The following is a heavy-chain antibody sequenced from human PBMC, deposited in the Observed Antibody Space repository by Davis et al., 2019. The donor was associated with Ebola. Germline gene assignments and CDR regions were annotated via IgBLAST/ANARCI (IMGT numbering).Heavy chain of an antibody. V-gene: IGHV1-46*01. Sequence: ASVKVSCKASGYTFTNYYMHWVRQAPGQGLEWMGLIHPNDGTTKYPQKFQDRLTITRDTSTSTVYMELSGLRPDDTAMYYCATYTMTPLPFDYWGQGTLVTVSS. CDR1: GYTFTNYY. J-gene: IGHJ4*02. D-gene: IGHD4-17*01. CDR3: ATYTMTPLPFDY. CDR2: IHPNDGTT.